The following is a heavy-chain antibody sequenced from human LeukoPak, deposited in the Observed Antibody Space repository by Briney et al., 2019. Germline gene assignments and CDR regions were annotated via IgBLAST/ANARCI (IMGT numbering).Heavy chain of an antibody. D-gene: IGHD3-10*01. CDR1: GGSISSGGYY. CDR2: IHYSGST. CDR3: ARGITGAYYGSGSYCDY. V-gene: IGHV4-31*03. Sequence: SQTLSLTCTVSGGSISSGGYYWSWIRQHPGKGLEWIGYIHYSGSTYYNPSLKSRVTISVDTSKNQFFLKLSSVTAADTAVYYCARGITGAYYGSGSYCDYWGQGTLVTVSS. J-gene: IGHJ4*02.